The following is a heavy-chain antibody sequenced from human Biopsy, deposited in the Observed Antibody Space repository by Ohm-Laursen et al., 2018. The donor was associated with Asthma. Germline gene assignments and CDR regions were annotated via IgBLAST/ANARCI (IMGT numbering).Heavy chain of an antibody. CDR2: IPYTGSA. Sequence: GTLSLTCPVSGGSMSSSSYYWGWIRQPPGKGLEWMGSIPYTGSAYHNPSLKSRVTISVDTSKNHFSLKLSSVTAADTAVYYCARHWDWGSFFDYWGQGTPVTVSS. J-gene: IGHJ4*02. D-gene: IGHD7-27*01. CDR1: GGSMSSSSYY. CDR3: ARHWDWGSFFDY. V-gene: IGHV4-39*01.